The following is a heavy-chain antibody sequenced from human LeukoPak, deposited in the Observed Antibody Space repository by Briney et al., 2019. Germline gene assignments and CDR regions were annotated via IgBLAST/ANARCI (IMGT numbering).Heavy chain of an antibody. D-gene: IGHD5-18*01. Sequence: GGSLRLSCEASGFTFSSFEMNWVRQAPGKGLEWVSYISSSGSTIYYADSVKGRFTISRDNAKNSLYLQMNSLRAEDTAVYYCAREARGYSYGYYVSYFDYWGQGTLVTVSS. J-gene: IGHJ4*02. CDR2: ISSSGSTI. CDR3: AREARGYSYGYYVSYFDY. CDR1: GFTFSSFE. V-gene: IGHV3-48*03.